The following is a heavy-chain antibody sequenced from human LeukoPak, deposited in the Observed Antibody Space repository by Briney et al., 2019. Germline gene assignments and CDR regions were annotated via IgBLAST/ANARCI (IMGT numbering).Heavy chain of an antibody. D-gene: IGHD3-22*01. CDR1: GYSFTSYW. CDR2: IYPGDSDT. Sequence: GESLKISCKGSGYSFTSYWIGWVRPMPGKGLEWMGIIYPGDSDTRYSPSFQGQVTISADKSISTAYLQWSSLKASDTAMYYCARRQSSHYYDSSGYYRDAFDIWGQGTMVTVSS. CDR3: ARRQSSHYYDSSGYYRDAFDI. J-gene: IGHJ3*02. V-gene: IGHV5-51*01.